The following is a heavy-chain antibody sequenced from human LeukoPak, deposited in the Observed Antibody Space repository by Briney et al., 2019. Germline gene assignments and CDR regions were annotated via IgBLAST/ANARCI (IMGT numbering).Heavy chain of an antibody. CDR2: ISGSGGST. CDR1: GFTFSSYA. CDR3: ARDSIQLWTYYFDY. D-gene: IGHD5-18*01. V-gene: IGHV3-23*01. Sequence: GGSLRLSCAASGFTFSSYAMSWVRQAPGKGLEWVSAISGSGGSTYYADSVKGRFTISRDNAKNSLYLQMNSLRAEDTAVYYCARDSIQLWTYYFDYWGQGTLVTVSS. J-gene: IGHJ4*02.